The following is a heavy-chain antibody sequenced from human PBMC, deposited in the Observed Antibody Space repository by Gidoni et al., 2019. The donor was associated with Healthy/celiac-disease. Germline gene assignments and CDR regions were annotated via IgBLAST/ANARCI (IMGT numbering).Heavy chain of an antibody. Sequence: QVQLQQWGAGLLKPSETLSLTCAVSGGSFSGYYWSWIRQPPGKGLEWIGEINHSGSTNYNPSLKSRVTISVDTSKNQFSLKLSSVTAADTAVYYCARGYCSSTSCYVGWFDPWGQGTLVTVSS. CDR2: INHSGST. D-gene: IGHD2-2*01. J-gene: IGHJ5*02. CDR3: ARGYCSSTSCYVGWFDP. CDR1: GGSFSGYY. V-gene: IGHV4-34*01.